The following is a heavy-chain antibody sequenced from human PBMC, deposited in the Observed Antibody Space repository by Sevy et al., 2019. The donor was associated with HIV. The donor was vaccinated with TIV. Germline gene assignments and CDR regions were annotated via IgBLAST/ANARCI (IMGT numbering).Heavy chain of an antibody. J-gene: IGHJ3*02. CDR2: ISGRGGRT. V-gene: IGHV3-23*01. CDR3: AKHPLTGFYTDRENDAFDI. D-gene: IGHD3-9*01. Sequence: GGSLRLSCAASGFTFSSYAMSWVRQAPGKGLEWVSAISGRGGRTYYADSVKGRFTISRDNSKNTLYLQMKSLRPKDTAVYYCAKHPLTGFYTDRENDAFDIWGQGTMVTVSS. CDR1: GFTFSSYA.